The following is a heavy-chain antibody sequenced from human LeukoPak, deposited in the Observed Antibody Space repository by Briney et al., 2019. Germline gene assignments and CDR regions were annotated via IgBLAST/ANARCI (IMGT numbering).Heavy chain of an antibody. D-gene: IGHD2-15*01. V-gene: IGHV4-39*01. Sequence: SETLSLTCTVSGGSISSSSYYWGWIRQPPGKGLEWIGSIYYSGSTYYNPSLKSRVTISVDTSKNQFSLKLSSVTAADTAVYYCARPGVYCSGSSCYSRHYFDYWGQGTLVTVSS. CDR2: IYYSGST. CDR3: ARPGVYCSGSSCYSRHYFDY. J-gene: IGHJ4*02. CDR1: GGSISSSSYY.